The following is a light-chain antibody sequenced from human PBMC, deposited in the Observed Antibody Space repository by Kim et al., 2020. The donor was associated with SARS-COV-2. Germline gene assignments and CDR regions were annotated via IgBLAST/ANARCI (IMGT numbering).Light chain of an antibody. J-gene: IGKJ4*01. CDR2: EAS. CDR1: TDIGNY. V-gene: IGKV1-33*01. Sequence: ASVGDRVTITCQASTDIGNYLNWYQHKPGKAPKLLIYEASTLQGGVPSRFSGSGVGTTFTFTITGLQPEDIATYFCQQNDFPPLTFGGGTKVEIK. CDR3: QQNDFPPLT.